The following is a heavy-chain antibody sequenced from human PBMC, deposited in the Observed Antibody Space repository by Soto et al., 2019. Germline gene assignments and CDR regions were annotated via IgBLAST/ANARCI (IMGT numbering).Heavy chain of an antibody. CDR2: ISPHKDDT. CDR3: ATVYSSSLVYWFDP. V-gene: IGHV1-18*01. CDR1: GYTFSSIG. D-gene: IGHD6-13*01. Sequence: ASVKVSCKTSGYTFSSIGISWVRQAPGQGLEWMGWISPHKDDTYYAQRLQGRVTMTEDTSTDTAYMELSSLRSEDTAVYYCATVYSSSLVYWFDPWGQGTLVTVSS. J-gene: IGHJ5*02.